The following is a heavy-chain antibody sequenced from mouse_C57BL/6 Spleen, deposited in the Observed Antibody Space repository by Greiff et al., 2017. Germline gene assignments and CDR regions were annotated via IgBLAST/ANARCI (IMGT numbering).Heavy chain of an antibody. V-gene: IGHV5-9-1*02. CDR1: GFTFSSYA. J-gene: IGHJ3*01. CDR2: ISSGGDYI. Sequence: EVQLVESGEGLVKPGGSLKLSCAASGFTFSSYAMSWVRQTPEKRLEWVAYISSGGDYIYYADTVKGRFTISRDNARNTLYLQMSSLKSEDTAMXYCTRDPRSPFAYWGQGTLVTVSA. CDR3: TRDPRSPFAY.